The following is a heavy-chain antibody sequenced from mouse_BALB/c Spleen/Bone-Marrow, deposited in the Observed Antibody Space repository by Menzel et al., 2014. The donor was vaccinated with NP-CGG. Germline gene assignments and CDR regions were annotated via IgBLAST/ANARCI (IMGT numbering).Heavy chain of an antibody. CDR1: GFTFSNYG. Sequence: EVKLVESGGGLVKSGGSLKLSCAASGFTFSNYGMSWVRQTPEKRLEWVATISGGGSYTFYSDSVKGRFTISRDNAKKNPYVQLSSLRSDDTAVYYCARHAYYDQTEVSFVYWGQGTLVTVSA. J-gene: IGHJ3*01. V-gene: IGHV5-9-2*01. D-gene: IGHD2-4*01. CDR2: ISGGGSYT. CDR3: ARHAYYDQTEVSFVY.